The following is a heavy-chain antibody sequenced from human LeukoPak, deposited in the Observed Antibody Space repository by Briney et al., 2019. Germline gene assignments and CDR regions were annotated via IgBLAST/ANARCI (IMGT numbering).Heavy chain of an antibody. CDR2: IWYDGSNK. CDR3: ASALDYYDSRDIDN. CDR1: GFTFSSYG. V-gene: IGHV3-33*01. D-gene: IGHD3-22*01. Sequence: GGSLRLSCAASGFTFSSYGMHWVRQAPGKGLEWVAVIWYDGSNKYYADSVKGRFTISRDNSKNTLYLQMNSLRAEDTAVYYCASALDYYDSRDIDNWGREPWSPSPQ. J-gene: IGHJ4*02.